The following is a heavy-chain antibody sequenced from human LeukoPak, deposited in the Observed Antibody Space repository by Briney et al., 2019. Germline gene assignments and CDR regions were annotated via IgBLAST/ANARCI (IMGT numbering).Heavy chain of an antibody. CDR3: ARDQGAAGGLY. J-gene: IGHJ4*02. CDR2: IYYSGST. CDR1: GGSISSSSYY. Sequence: PSETLSLTCTVSGGSISSSSYYWGWIRQPPGKGLEWIGSIYYSGSTYYNPSLKSRVTISVDTSKNQFSLKLSSVTAADTAVYYCARDQGAAGGLYWGQGTLVTVSS. V-gene: IGHV4-39*07. D-gene: IGHD6-13*01.